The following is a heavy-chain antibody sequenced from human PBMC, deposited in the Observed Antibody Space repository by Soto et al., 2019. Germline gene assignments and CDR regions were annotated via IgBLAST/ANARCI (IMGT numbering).Heavy chain of an antibody. D-gene: IGHD3-22*01. CDR2: IYYSGST. Sequence: SETLSLTCTVSGGSISSYYWSWIRQPPGKGLEWIGYIYYSGSTNYNPSLKSRVTISVDTSKNQFSLKLSSVTAADTAVYYCARGVPDYYDSSGYYYGYFQHWGQGTLVTVSS. V-gene: IGHV4-59*01. J-gene: IGHJ1*01. CDR3: ARGVPDYYDSSGYYYGYFQH. CDR1: GGSISSYY.